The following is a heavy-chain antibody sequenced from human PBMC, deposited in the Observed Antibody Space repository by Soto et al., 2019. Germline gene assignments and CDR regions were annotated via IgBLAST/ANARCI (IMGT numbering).Heavy chain of an antibody. V-gene: IGHV3-33*01. D-gene: IGHD2-15*01. CDR1: GFTFSSYG. J-gene: IGHJ4*02. CDR2: IWYDGSNK. Sequence: GGSLRLSCAASGFTFSSYGMHWVRQAPGKGLEWVAVIWYDGSNKYYADSVKGRFTISRDNSKNTLYLQMNSLRAEDTAVYYCARDVVAAANHNLFDYWGQGILVTVSS. CDR3: ARDVVAAANHNLFDY.